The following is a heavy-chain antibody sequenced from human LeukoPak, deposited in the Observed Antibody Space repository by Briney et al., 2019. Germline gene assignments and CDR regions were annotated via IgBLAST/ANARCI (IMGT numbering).Heavy chain of an antibody. Sequence: PGGSLRPSCEGSGFIFSHAWMHWVRQAPGKGLVWVSRINIDGSSGSYADSVEGRFTISRDNAKNTVYLQMNSLRAEDTAVYYCTREVSGSLYFDYWGQGTLVTVSS. CDR2: INIDGSSG. D-gene: IGHD1-26*01. J-gene: IGHJ4*02. CDR1: GFIFSHAW. CDR3: TREVSGSLYFDY. V-gene: IGHV3-74*01.